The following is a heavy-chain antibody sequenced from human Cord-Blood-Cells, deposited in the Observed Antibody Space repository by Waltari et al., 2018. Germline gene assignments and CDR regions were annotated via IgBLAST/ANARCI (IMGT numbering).Heavy chain of an antibody. Sequence: QVQLVQSGAEVKKPGSSGKVSCRASGWNFSRYTISWVRQAPEQVLEWMGRIVPSRGKANYAQKFQGRVTITADNYTSTADMELRSLTSENTAVYYCARGRILGMWDYWGQGTLVTVSS. CDR2: IVPSRGKA. CDR3: ARGRILGMWDY. V-gene: IGHV1-69*08. D-gene: IGHD7-27*01. CDR1: GWNFSRYT. J-gene: IGHJ4*02.